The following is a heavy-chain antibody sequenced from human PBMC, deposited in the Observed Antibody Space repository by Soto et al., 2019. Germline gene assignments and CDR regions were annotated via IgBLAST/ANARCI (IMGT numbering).Heavy chain of an antibody. Sequence: SETLSLTCAVYGGSFSGYYWSWIRQPPGRGLEWIGEINHSGSTNYNPSLKSRVTISVDTSKNQFSLKLSSVTAADTAVYYCAIGYYDIVTGDKPYYYYCMDVWGKGTTVTVSS. CDR2: INHSGST. J-gene: IGHJ6*03. V-gene: IGHV4-34*01. D-gene: IGHD3-9*01. CDR3: AIGYYDIVTGDKPYYYYCMDV. CDR1: GGSFSGYY.